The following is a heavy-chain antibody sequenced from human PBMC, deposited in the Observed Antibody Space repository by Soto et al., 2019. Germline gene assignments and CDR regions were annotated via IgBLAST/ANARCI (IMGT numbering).Heavy chain of an antibody. J-gene: IGHJ4*02. Sequence: LRLSCAASVFTFSIYGMHWVRQAPGKGLEWVAVIWYDGSNKYYADSVKGRFTISRDNSKNTLYLQMNSLRAEDTAVYYCARVTYYYDSSGSTFDYWGQGTLVTVSS. CDR3: ARVTYYYDSSGSTFDY. CDR1: VFTFSIYG. CDR2: IWYDGSNK. D-gene: IGHD3-22*01. V-gene: IGHV3-33*01.